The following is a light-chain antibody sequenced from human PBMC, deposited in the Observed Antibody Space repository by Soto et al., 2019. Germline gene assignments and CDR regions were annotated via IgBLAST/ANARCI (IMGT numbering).Light chain of an antibody. V-gene: IGKV1-39*01. Sequence: DIQMTQSPSSLSASVGDRVTITCRASQSISTYLNWYQQTPGKAPKLLIFAASSLQSGVPSRFSGSGSETDFTLTISSLQPGDFATYYRQQSYTTPYTLGQGTKLDI. CDR3: QQSYTTPYT. J-gene: IGKJ2*01. CDR1: QSISTY. CDR2: AAS.